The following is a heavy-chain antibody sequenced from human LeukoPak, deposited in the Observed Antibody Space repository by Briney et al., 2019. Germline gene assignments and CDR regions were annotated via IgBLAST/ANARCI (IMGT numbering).Heavy chain of an antibody. J-gene: IGHJ3*02. D-gene: IGHD1-14*01. CDR1: GFTFDGFA. Sequence: GGSLRLSCAASGFTFDGFAMHWVRQAPGQGLEWVSGISWNSGSIAYADSVKGRFTISRDNAKNSLYLQMNSLRAEDTALYYCAKDTGSHDAFDIWGQGTMVTVSS. CDR3: AKDTGSHDAFDI. V-gene: IGHV3-9*01. CDR2: ISWNSGSI.